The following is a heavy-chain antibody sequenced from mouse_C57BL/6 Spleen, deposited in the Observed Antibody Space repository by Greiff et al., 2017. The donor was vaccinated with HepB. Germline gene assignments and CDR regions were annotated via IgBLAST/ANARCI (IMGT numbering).Heavy chain of an antibody. CDR1: GFTFSSYA. D-gene: IGHD2-4*01. V-gene: IGHV5-4*01. J-gene: IGHJ2*01. CDR3: ARDGLGYYDYDGGYFDY. Sequence: EVMLVESGGGLVKPGGSLKLSCAASGFTFSSYAMSWVRQTPEKRLEWVATISDGGSYTYYPDNVKGRFTISRDNAKNNLYLQMSHLKSEDTAMYYCARDGLGYYDYDGGYFDYWGQGTTLTVSS. CDR2: ISDGGSYT.